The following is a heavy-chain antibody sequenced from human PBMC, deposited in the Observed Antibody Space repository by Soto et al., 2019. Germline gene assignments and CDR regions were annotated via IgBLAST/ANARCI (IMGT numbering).Heavy chain of an antibody. V-gene: IGHV1-8*01. Sequence: GASVKVSCKASGYTFTSYDINWVRQATGQGLEWMGWMNPNSGNTGYAQKFQGRVTMTRNTSISTAYMELSSLRSEDTAVYYCARVDTSLPAAIYDYYYYGMDVWGQGTTVTSP. CDR3: ARVDTSLPAAIYDYYYYGMDV. J-gene: IGHJ6*02. D-gene: IGHD2-2*02. CDR1: GYTFTSYD. CDR2: MNPNSGNT.